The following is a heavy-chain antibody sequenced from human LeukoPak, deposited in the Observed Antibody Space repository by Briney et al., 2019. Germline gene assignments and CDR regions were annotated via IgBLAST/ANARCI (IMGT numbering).Heavy chain of an antibody. V-gene: IGHV3-23*01. CDR2: ISGSGGST. J-gene: IGHJ6*03. CDR1: GFTFSSYG. D-gene: IGHD6-19*01. Sequence: GGSLRLSCAASGFTFSSYGMSWVRQAPGKGLEWVSAISGSGGSTYYADSVKGRFTISRDNSKNTLYLQMNSLRAEDTAVYYCANVAVAGTSRPYYMDVWGKGTTVTISS. CDR3: ANVAVAGTSRPYYMDV.